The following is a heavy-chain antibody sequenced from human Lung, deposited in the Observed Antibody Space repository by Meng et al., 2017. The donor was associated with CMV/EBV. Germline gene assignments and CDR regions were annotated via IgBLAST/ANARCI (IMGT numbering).Heavy chain of an antibody. CDR3: AKGMFNWNFVGDY. D-gene: IGHD1-20*01. CDR1: GFTFSSYG. Sequence: AGAGFTFSSYGMHWVRQAPGKGLEWVAIISYDGSNTNYADSLKGRFTISRDNSKKTLFLQMNSLKTEDTAVYYCAKGMFNWNFVGDYWGQGTLVTVSS. CDR2: ISYDGSNT. J-gene: IGHJ4*02. V-gene: IGHV3-30*18.